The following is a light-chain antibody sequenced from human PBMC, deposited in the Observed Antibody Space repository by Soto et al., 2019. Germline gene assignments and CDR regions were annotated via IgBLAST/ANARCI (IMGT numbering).Light chain of an antibody. V-gene: IGKV3-20*01. CDR2: GAS. CDR1: QSVSSDY. Sequence: EIVLTQSPATLSLSPGERATLSFRASQSVSSDYLVWYQQKPGQAPRLLIYGASTRVTGIPARFSGRGSGTEFTLTISSLQSEDFAVYYCQQYGSSTWTFGQGTKVDI. J-gene: IGKJ1*01. CDR3: QQYGSSTWT.